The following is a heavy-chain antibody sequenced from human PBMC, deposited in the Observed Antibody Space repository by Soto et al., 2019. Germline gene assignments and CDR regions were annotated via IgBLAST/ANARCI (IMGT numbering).Heavy chain of an antibody. J-gene: IGHJ6*02. CDR2: IYYSGST. CDR1: GGSISSSSYY. D-gene: IGHD5-18*01. V-gene: IGHV4-39*01. Sequence: SETLSLTCTVSGGSISSSSYYWGWIRQPPGKGLEWIGSIYYSGSTYYNPSLKSRGTISVDTSKNQFSLRLSSVPAADTAVYFCACIFSGGYGYGFYYYGMDVWRQRHTVTVSS. CDR3: ACIFSGGYGYGFYYYGMDV.